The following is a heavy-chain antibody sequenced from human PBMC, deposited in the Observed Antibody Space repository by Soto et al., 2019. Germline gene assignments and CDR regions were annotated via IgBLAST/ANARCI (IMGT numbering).Heavy chain of an antibody. V-gene: IGHV4-59*01. CDR2: IYNIGST. D-gene: IGHD2-21*02. Sequence: SETLSLTCTVSGGSISSYSWNWIRQPPGKGLEWIGYIYNIGSTNYNPSLKSRVTISVDTSKNQFSLKLSSVTAADTAVYYCAREPRQGDRIYYFDYWGQGTLVTAPQ. J-gene: IGHJ4*01. CDR3: AREPRQGDRIYYFDY. CDR1: GGSISSYS.